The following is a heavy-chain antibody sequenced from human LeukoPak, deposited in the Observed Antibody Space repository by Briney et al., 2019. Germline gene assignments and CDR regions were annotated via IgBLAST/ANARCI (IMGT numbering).Heavy chain of an antibody. Sequence: GGSLRLSCSASGFTFSSYTMHWVRXAPGKXLEYVSAVSSNGGSTYYAESVKGRFTISRDNSKNTLYLQMGSLRAEDTAVYYCVPYYDVLTGFYTGYWGQGTLVTVSS. CDR3: VPYYDVLTGFYTGY. CDR1: GFTFSSYT. D-gene: IGHD3-9*01. CDR2: VSSNGGST. J-gene: IGHJ4*02. V-gene: IGHV3-64D*06.